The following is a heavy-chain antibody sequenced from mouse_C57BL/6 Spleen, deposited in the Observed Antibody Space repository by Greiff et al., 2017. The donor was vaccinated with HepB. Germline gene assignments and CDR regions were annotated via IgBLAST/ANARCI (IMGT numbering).Heavy chain of an antibody. CDR3: ARQHYYGSSYAYFDY. J-gene: IGHJ2*01. Sequence: EVQLVESGGDLVKPGGSLKLSCAASGFTFSSYGMSWVRQTPDKRLEWVATISSGGSYTYYPDSVKGRFTISRDNAKNTLYLQMSSLKSEDTAMYYCARQHYYGSSYAYFDYWGQGTTLTVSS. V-gene: IGHV5-6*01. D-gene: IGHD1-1*01. CDR2: ISSGGSYT. CDR1: GFTFSSYG.